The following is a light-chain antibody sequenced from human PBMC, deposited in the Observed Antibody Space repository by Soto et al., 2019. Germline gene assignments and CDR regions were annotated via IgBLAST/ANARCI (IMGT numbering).Light chain of an antibody. CDR2: GAY. J-gene: IGKJ4*01. Sequence: EIVLTQSPATLSVSPGERATLSCRASQSVSSNLAWYQQKPGQAPSLLIYGAYTRATGTQARFSGSGSGTEFTLTISSLQSEDFAVYYCKQYIRWPLTFGGGTKVDI. CDR3: KQYIRWPLT. V-gene: IGKV3-15*01. CDR1: QSVSSN.